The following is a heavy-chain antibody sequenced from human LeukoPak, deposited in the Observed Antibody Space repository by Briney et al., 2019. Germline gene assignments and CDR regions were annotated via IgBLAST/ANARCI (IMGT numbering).Heavy chain of an antibody. CDR1: GFSFSSYA. CDR2: ISGSGGST. D-gene: IGHD3-16*01. V-gene: IGHV3-23*01. CDR3: AKEPSRQRGVMADY. Sequence: GGSLRLSCAASGFSFSSYAMSWVRQAPGKGLEWVSAISGSGGSTYYADSVKGRFTISRDNSKNTLYLQMNSLRAEDTAVYYCAKEPSRQRGVMADYWGQGTLVTVSS. J-gene: IGHJ4*02.